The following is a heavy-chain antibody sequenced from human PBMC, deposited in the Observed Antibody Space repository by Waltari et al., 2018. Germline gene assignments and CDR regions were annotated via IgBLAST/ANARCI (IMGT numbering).Heavy chain of an antibody. CDR3: AKVVPNAYYFDY. V-gene: IGHV1-69*05. Sequence: QVQLVQSGAEVKKPGSSVKVSCKAYGGTFSSYAISWVRQAPGQGLEWMGGIIPIFGTANYAQKFQGRVTITTDESTSTAYMELSSLRSEDTAVYYCAKVVPNAYYFDYWGQGTLVTVSS. D-gene: IGHD3-16*01. CDR1: GGTFSSYA. CDR2: IIPIFGTA. J-gene: IGHJ4*02.